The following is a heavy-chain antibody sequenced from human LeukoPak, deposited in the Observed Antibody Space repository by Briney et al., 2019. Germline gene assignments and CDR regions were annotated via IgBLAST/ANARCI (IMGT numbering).Heavy chain of an antibody. V-gene: IGHV1-69*13. CDR2: IIPIFGTA. D-gene: IGHD2-8*01. J-gene: IGHJ6*02. Sequence: GASVKVSCKASGGTFSSYAISWVRQAPGQGLEWMGGIIPIFGTANYAQKFQGRVTITADESTSTAYIELSSLRSEDTAVYYCARDCTNGVCPVSYYGIDVWGQGTTVTVSS. CDR1: GGTFSSYA. CDR3: ARDCTNGVCPVSYYGIDV.